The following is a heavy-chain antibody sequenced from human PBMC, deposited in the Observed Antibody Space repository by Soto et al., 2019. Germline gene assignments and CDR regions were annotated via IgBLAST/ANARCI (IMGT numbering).Heavy chain of an antibody. CDR3: SREDGYNRY. D-gene: IGHD5-18*01. CDR1: GLTFSDAW. V-gene: IGHV3-15*05. Sequence: EVHLAESGGGFVKPGGSLRLSCVASGLTFSDAWMSWVRHPPGKGLEWVGRIKSKAHGGTTDYAAPVKGRFIISRDDSKNTLYLQMNSLKSEDTALYYCSREDGYNRYWGQGSLVTVSS. J-gene: IGHJ4*02. CDR2: IKSKAHGGTT.